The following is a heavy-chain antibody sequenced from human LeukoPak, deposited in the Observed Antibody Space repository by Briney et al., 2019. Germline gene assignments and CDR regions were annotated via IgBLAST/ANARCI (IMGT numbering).Heavy chain of an antibody. Sequence: ASVTVSCKASGYTFTSYGISWVRQAPGQGLEWMGWISAYNGNTNYAQKLHGRVTMTTNTSTSTAYMELRSLRSDDTAVYYCARDHVAAPGTHFDYWGQGTLVTVSS. J-gene: IGHJ4*02. CDR2: ISAYNGNT. CDR1: GYTFTSYG. CDR3: ARDHVAAPGTHFDY. D-gene: IGHD6-13*01. V-gene: IGHV1-18*04.